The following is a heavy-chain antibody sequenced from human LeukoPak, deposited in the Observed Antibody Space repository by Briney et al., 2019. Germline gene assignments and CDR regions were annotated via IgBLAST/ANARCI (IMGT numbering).Heavy chain of an antibody. CDR1: GGSISTSNYY. V-gene: IGHV4-39*07. Sequence: SETLSLTCTVSGGSISTSNYYWGWIRQPPGKGLEWIGNIFYSGSTYYSPSVKSRVTISLDTSRNQFSLKLSSVTAADTAVYYCARTYDSSGYYRNYYFDYWGQGTLVTVSS. J-gene: IGHJ4*02. D-gene: IGHD3-22*01. CDR2: IFYSGST. CDR3: ARTYDSSGYYRNYYFDY.